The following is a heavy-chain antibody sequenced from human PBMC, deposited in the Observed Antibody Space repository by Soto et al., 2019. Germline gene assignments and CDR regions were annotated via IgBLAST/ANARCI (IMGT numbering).Heavy chain of an antibody. CDR3: ARAHYDILTPHYYYYGMDV. CDR2: ISGSGGST. CDR1: GFTFSSYA. J-gene: IGHJ6*02. Sequence: GGSLRLSCAASGFTFSSYAMSWVRQAPGKGLEWVSAISGSGGSTYYADSVKGRFTISRDNSKNTLYLQMNSLRAEDTAVYYCARAHYDILTPHYYYYGMDVWGQGTTVTVSS. V-gene: IGHV3-23*01. D-gene: IGHD3-9*01.